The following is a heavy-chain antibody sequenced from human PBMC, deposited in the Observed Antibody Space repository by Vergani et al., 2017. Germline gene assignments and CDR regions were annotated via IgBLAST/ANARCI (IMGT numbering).Heavy chain of an antibody. J-gene: IGHJ6*02. V-gene: IGHV5-51*01. CDR3: ARTGNPYYYYGIDV. Sequence: EVKLVQSGVEVKKPGESLKISCKGSGYRFTSYWIAWVRQMPGKGLEWMGIIFPTDSDTQYSPSFQGQVTMSVDQSISTAYLQWDSLKASDTAMYFCARTGNPYYYYGIDVWGQGTTVTVSS. CDR2: IFPTDSDT. CDR1: GYRFTSYW.